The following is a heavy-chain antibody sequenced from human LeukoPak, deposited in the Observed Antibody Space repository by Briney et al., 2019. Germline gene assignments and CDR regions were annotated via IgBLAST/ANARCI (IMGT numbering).Heavy chain of an antibody. J-gene: IGHJ4*02. Sequence: MSSETLSLTCTVSGGSISSHYWSWIRQPPEKGLEWIGYIYYSGSTNYNPSLKSRVTISVDTSKNQFSLKLSSVTAADTAVYYCARICLGGTSCYTDGSYFDYWGQGTLVTVSS. D-gene: IGHD2-2*02. CDR3: ARICLGGTSCYTDGSYFDY. CDR2: IYYSGST. CDR1: GGSISSHY. V-gene: IGHV4-59*11.